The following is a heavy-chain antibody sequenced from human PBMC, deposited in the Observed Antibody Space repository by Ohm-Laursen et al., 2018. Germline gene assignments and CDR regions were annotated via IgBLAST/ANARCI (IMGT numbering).Heavy chain of an antibody. Sequence: SETLSLTCTVSGDSLSSGPENWSWIRQPPGQGLEYIGFIYSGGNTNYNPSLKNRVTVSVDTSKNQFSLKLNSVTAADTAVYYCARGRRTTGWPYFDNWGPGTLVIVSP. CDR2: IYSGGNT. CDR3: ARGRRTTGWPYFDN. V-gene: IGHV4-61*01. J-gene: IGHJ4*02. D-gene: IGHD1-1*01. CDR1: GDSLSSGPEN.